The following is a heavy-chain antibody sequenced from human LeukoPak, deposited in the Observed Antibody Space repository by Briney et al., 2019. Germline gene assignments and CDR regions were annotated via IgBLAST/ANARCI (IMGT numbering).Heavy chain of an antibody. V-gene: IGHV3-20*04. J-gene: IGHJ3*02. CDR3: ARDHDYWRYNWNDCHAFDI. Sequence: PGGSLRLSCAASGFTFDDYGMSWVRQAPGKGLEWVSGINWNGGSTGYADSVKGRFTISRDNAKNSLYLQMNSLRAEDTAVYYCARDHDYWRYNWNDCHAFDIWGQGTMVTVSS. CDR1: GFTFDDYG. D-gene: IGHD1-1*01. CDR2: INWNGGST.